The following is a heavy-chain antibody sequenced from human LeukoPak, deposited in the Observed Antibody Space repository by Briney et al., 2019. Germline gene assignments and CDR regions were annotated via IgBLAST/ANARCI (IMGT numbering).Heavy chain of an antibody. CDR1: CGPLSSYY. Sequence: SETLSLTCTVWCGPLSSYYWSWLRQPPGKGLQWIAYISHIGSINYNPSLKSRLTISLDTSKNQFSLKLSSVTAADTAVYYCAGHHPRNTVDFWGQGTLVTVSS. V-gene: IGHV4-59*08. J-gene: IGHJ4*02. D-gene: IGHD2/OR15-2a*01. CDR2: ISHIGSI. CDR3: AGHHPRNTVDF.